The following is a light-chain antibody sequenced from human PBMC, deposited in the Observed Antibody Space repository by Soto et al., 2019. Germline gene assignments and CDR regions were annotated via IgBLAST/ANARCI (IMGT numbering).Light chain of an antibody. CDR3: SSYTHRSTLV. CDR1: SSDIGTYNH. CDR2: EVS. Sequence: QSVLTQPASVSGSPGQSITISCSGTSSDIGTYNHVFWYQQHPGKDPQLIIYEVSNRPSGLSNRFSGSKSGNTASLTISGLQAEDEADYYCSSYTHRSTLVVGSGTKLTVI. V-gene: IGLV2-14*01. J-gene: IGLJ1*01.